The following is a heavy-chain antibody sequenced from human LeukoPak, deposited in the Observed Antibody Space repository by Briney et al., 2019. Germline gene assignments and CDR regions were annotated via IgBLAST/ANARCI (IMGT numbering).Heavy chain of an antibody. D-gene: IGHD3-9*01. Sequence: ASVKVSCKASGYTFTSYYMHWVRQAPGQGLEWMGIINPSGGSTSYAQKFQGRVTMTRDMPTSTVYMELSSLRSEDTAVYYCARDGGILTGYYYNWFDPWGQGTLVTVSS. CDR3: ARDGGILTGYYYNWFDP. CDR1: GYTFTSYY. J-gene: IGHJ5*02. CDR2: INPSGGST. V-gene: IGHV1-46*01.